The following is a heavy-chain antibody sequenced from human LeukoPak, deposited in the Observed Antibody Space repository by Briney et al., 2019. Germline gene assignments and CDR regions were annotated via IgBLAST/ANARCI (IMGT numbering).Heavy chain of an antibody. D-gene: IGHD6-25*01. CDR3: AREGQRGANWFDP. CDR1: GYTFTSYH. Sequence: GASVKVSCKASGYTFTSYHMHWVRQAPGQGLEWMGIINPSGGTTNYAQKFRGRVTITADKSTSTAYMELSSLRSEDTAVYYCAREGQRGANWFDPWGQGTLVTVSS. V-gene: IGHV1-46*01. J-gene: IGHJ5*02. CDR2: INPSGGTT.